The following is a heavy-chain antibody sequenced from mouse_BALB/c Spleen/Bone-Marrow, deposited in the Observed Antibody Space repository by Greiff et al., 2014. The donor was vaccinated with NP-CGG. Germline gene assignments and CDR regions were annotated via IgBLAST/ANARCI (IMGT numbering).Heavy chain of an antibody. CDR3: TRHGGYYPYYYAMDH. CDR2: ISHGGGTT. D-gene: IGHD2-3*01. J-gene: IGHJ4*01. Sequence: VQLQQSGGGLVKPGGSLKLSCAASGFAFSSYDMSWVRQTPEKRLEWVAYISHGGGTTYYSDTVKGRFTISRDNAKNTLYLQMSSLKSEDTAIYYCTRHGGYYPYYYAMDHWGQGTSVTVSS. V-gene: IGHV5-12-1*01. CDR1: GFAFSSYD.